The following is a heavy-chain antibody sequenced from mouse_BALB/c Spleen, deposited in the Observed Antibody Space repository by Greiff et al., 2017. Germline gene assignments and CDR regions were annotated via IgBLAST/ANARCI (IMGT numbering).Heavy chain of an antibody. V-gene: IGHV1-67*01. CDR3: ARGENYHEDYYAMDY. J-gene: IGHJ4*01. Sequence: QVQLKESGPEVVRPGVSVKISCKGSGYTFTDYAMHWVKQSHAKSLEWIGVISTYNGNTNYNQKFKGKATMTVDKSSSTAYMELARLTSEDSAIYYCARGENYHEDYYAMDYWGQGTSVTVSS. CDR1: GYTFTDYA. D-gene: IGHD1-1*01. CDR2: ISTYNGNT.